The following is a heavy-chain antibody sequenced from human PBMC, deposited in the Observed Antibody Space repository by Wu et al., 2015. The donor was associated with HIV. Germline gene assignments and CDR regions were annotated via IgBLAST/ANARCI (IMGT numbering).Heavy chain of an antibody. CDR1: GYSFMHHY. Sequence: QVQLVQSGPEVKTPGASVKVSCKASGYSFMHHYIHWVRQAPGQGLEWMGWIRPDSGATHYAEKFQDRVTMTRDASISTAYMQLNRLRSDDTAVYFCARDLGNDFAVRGYYWYMDVWGRGTAITVSS. V-gene: IGHV1-2*02. J-gene: IGHJ6*03. CDR2: IRPDSGAT. D-gene: IGHD3/OR15-3a*01. CDR3: ARDLGNDFAVRGYYWYMDV.